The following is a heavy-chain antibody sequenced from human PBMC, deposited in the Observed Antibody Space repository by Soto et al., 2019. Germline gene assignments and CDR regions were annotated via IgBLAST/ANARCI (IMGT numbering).Heavy chain of an antibody. CDR2: IYYSGST. Sequence: PSETLSLTCTVSGGSISSYYWSWIRQPPGKGLEWIGYIYYSGSTNYNPSLKSRDTISVDASKNQFSLKLSSVTAADTAVYYCASLDILTPSYYFDSWGQGTMVTVSS. D-gene: IGHD3-9*01. CDR1: GGSISSYY. CDR3: ASLDILTPSYYFDS. J-gene: IGHJ4*02. V-gene: IGHV4-59*01.